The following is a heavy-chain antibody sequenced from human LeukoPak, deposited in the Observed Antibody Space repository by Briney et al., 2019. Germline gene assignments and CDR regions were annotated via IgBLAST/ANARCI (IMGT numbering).Heavy chain of an antibody. CDR3: ATSEGATPHFDY. J-gene: IGHJ4*02. D-gene: IGHD1-26*01. V-gene: IGHV3-7*01. CDR2: IKQDGSEK. Sequence: GGSLRLSCAASGSTFSSYWMSWVRQAPGKGLEWVANIKQDGSEKYYVDSVKGRFTISRDNAKNSLYLQMNSLRAEDTAVYYCATSEGATPHFDYWGQGTLVTVSS. CDR1: GSTFSSYW.